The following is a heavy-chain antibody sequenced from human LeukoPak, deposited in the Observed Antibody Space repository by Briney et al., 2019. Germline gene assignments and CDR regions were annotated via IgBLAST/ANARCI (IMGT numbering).Heavy chain of an antibody. V-gene: IGHV4-59*05. CDR1: GGSISSYY. CDR3: ARAAGFDILTGLHWFDP. Sequence: SETLSLTCTVSGGSISSYYWSWIRQPPGKGLEWIGSIYYSGSTYYNPSLKSRVTISVDTSKNQFSLKLSSVTAADTAVYYCARAAGFDILTGLHWFDPWGQGTLVTVSS. CDR2: IYYSGST. J-gene: IGHJ5*02. D-gene: IGHD3-9*01.